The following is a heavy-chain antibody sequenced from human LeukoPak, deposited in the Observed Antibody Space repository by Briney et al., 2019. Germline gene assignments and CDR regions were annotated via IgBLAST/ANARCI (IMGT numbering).Heavy chain of an antibody. D-gene: IGHD6-6*01. V-gene: IGHV3-30*18. CDR2: ISYDGSNK. J-gene: IGHJ4*02. CDR1: GFTFSSYG. CDR3: AKDLLQPYGEQLVRFDY. Sequence: GGSLRLSCAASGFTFSSYGMHWVRQAPGKGLEWVAVISYDGSNKYYADSVKGRFTISRDNSKNTLYLQMNSLRAEDTAVYYCAKDLLQPYGEQLVRFDYWGQGTLVTVSS.